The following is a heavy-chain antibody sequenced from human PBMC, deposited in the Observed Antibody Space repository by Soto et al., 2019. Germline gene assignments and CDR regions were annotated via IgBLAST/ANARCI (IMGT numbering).Heavy chain of an antibody. CDR3: AKDASGTCHS. V-gene: IGHV3-30*18. D-gene: IGHD1-26*01. CDR2: ISYDGTYK. J-gene: IGHJ4*02. CDR1: GGTLGGCG. Sequence: GGSLRVWWGVAGGTLGGCGGRWVRQAPGKGLEWVALISYDGTYKYYADSVKGRFTISRDNSKNTLYLQMNSLRGEDTAVYYCAKDASGTCHSWGQGTQVTVS.